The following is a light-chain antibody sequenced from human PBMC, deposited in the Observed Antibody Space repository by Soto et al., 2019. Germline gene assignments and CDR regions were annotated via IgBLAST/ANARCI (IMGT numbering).Light chain of an antibody. V-gene: IGLV2-14*03. CDR3: SSYSSSSLGV. CDR2: DVS. CDR1: SSDIGAFDF. J-gene: IGLJ1*01. Sequence: QSVLTQPASVSGSPGQSITISCTGTSSDIGAFDFVSWYQQHPGKAPQVLIYDVSNRPSGVSTRFSGSKSGNTASLTISGLQVEDEADYYCSSYSSSSLGVFGTGTKVTVL.